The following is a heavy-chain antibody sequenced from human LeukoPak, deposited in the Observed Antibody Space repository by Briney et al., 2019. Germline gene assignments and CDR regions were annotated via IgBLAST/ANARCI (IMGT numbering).Heavy chain of an antibody. Sequence: PGGSLRLSCAASGFTFSSSGMHWVRQAPGKGLEWVAIIRYDGSNKYYADSVKGRFTISRDNSKNTLYLQKKSLRAEDTAVYYCARTRGIVVVPAARFDYWGQGTLVTVSS. J-gene: IGHJ4*02. CDR1: GFTFSSSG. CDR3: ARTRGIVVVPAARFDY. D-gene: IGHD2-2*01. V-gene: IGHV3-30*02. CDR2: IRYDGSNK.